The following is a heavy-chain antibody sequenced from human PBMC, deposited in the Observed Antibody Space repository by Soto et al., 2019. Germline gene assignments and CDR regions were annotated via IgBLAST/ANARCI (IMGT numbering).Heavy chain of an antibody. D-gene: IGHD6-13*01. CDR3: AKDRAAAGRKVYYYGMDV. Sequence: LRLSCAASGFTFDDYAMHWVRQAPGKGLEWVSGISWNSGNIGYADSVKGRFTISRDNAKNSLYLQMNGLRAEDTALYYCAKDRAAAGRKVYYYGMDVWGQGTTVTVSS. CDR1: GFTFDDYA. V-gene: IGHV3-9*01. J-gene: IGHJ6*02. CDR2: ISWNSGNI.